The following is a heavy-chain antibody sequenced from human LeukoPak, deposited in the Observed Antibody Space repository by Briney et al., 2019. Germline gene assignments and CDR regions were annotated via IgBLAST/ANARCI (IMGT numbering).Heavy chain of an antibody. J-gene: IGHJ6*03. CDR3: ARHVGSGSYHYYYMDV. D-gene: IGHD3-10*01. Sequence: SETLSLTCAVYGGSFSGYYWSWIRQPPGKGLEWIGEINHSGSTNYNPSLKSRVTISVDTSKNQFSLKLSSVTAADTAVYYCARHVGSGSYHYYYMDVWGKGATVTISS. V-gene: IGHV4-34*01. CDR2: INHSGST. CDR1: GGSFSGYY.